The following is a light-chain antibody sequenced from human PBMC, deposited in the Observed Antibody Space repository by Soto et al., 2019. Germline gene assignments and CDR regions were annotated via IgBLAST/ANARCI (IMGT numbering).Light chain of an antibody. CDR3: QSYDSSLNRV. Sequence: QPVLSQPPSVSGAPGQRITISCTGSSSNIGANYDVHWYRQVPGTAPKLLMSGDNNRPSGVADRFSGSKSGTSASLAITRLQAEDEAVYYCQSYDSSLNRVFGTGTKLTVL. CDR1: SSNIGANYD. J-gene: IGLJ1*01. CDR2: GDN. V-gene: IGLV1-40*01.